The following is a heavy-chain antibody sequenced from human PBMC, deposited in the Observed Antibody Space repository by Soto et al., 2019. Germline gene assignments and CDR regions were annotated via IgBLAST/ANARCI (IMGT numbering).Heavy chain of an antibody. J-gene: IGHJ4*02. V-gene: IGHV3-7*05. Sequence: EVQLVESGGGLVQPGGSLSLSCAASGFTFSSYWMSWVRQAPGKGLEWVANIKQDGSEKYYVDSVKGRFTISRDNAKNSLYLQMNSLRAEDTAVYYCASSSIAARRPRIIDYWGQGTLVTVSS. CDR1: GFTFSSYW. CDR3: ASSSIAARRPRIIDY. CDR2: IKQDGSEK. D-gene: IGHD6-6*01.